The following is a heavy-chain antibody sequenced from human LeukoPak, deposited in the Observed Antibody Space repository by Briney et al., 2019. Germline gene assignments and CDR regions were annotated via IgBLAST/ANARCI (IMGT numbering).Heavy chain of an antibody. CDR3: ARHGTVLLWFGELFPDNWFDP. CDR2: IYYSGST. Sequence: SETLSLTCTVSGGSISSGGYYWSWIRQHPGKGLEWIGYIYYSGSTYYNPSLKSRVTISVDTSKNQFSLKLSSVTAADTAVYYCARHGTVLLWFGELFPDNWFDPWGQGTLVTVSS. CDR1: GGSISSGGYY. V-gene: IGHV4-31*03. J-gene: IGHJ5*02. D-gene: IGHD3-10*01.